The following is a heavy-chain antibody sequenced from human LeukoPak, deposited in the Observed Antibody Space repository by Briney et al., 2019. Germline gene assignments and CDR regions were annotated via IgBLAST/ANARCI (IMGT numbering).Heavy chain of an antibody. CDR1: GVSVSSNIYY. Sequence: SETLSLTCTVSGVSVSSNIYYWGWVRQPPGKGLEWIGSMSYSGTTYYNPSLKSRVTISVDTSKNQFSLRLSSVTAADTAVYYCATDRGVYSYGQEVFWGQGTLVTVSS. D-gene: IGHD5-18*01. J-gene: IGHJ4*02. CDR3: ATDRGVYSYGQEVF. CDR2: MSYSGTT. V-gene: IGHV4-39*07.